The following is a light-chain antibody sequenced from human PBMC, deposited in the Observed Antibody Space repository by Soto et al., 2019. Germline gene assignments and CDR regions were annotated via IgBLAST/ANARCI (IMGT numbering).Light chain of an antibody. J-gene: IGLJ1*01. Sequence: QSVLTQPASVSGSPGQSITISCTRTSSDVGGYNYVSWYQQHPGKAPKLMIYEVSNRPSGVSNRFSGSKSGNTASLTISGLQAEDEADYYCSSYTSSSRVFGTGTRSPS. CDR1: SSDVGGYNY. CDR2: EVS. CDR3: SSYTSSSRV. V-gene: IGLV2-14*01.